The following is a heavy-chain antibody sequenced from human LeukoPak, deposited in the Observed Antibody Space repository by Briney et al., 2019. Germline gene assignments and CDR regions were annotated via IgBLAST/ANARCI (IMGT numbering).Heavy chain of an antibody. Sequence: SETLSLTCTVSGGSISSYYWSWIRQPAGKGLEWIGRIYTSGSTNYNPSLKSRVTMSVDTSKNQFSLKLSSVTAADTAVYYCARDPGSGWYRMSFDYWGQGTLVTVSS. CDR2: IYTSGST. CDR3: ARDPGSGWYRMSFDY. J-gene: IGHJ4*02. CDR1: GGSISSYY. V-gene: IGHV4-4*07. D-gene: IGHD6-19*01.